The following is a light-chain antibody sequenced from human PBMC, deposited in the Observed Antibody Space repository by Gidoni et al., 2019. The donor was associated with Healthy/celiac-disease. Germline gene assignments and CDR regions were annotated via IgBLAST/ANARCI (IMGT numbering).Light chain of an antibody. V-gene: IGKV3-11*01. CDR2: YAS. CDR1: HSVSIY. Sequence: PAIPPVARGESATLASKGSHSVSIYLARYQQKPGQAPRLLIYYASNRATGIPASCSGSGSGTDFTLTISSLEPEDFAFYYWQRRRNWPTFGQGTKVEIK. CDR3: QRRRNWPT. J-gene: IGKJ1*01.